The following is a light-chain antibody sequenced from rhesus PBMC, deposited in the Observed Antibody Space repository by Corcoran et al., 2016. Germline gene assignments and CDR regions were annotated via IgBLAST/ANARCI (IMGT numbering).Light chain of an antibody. J-gene: IGKJ4*01. CDR1: QSLLHSGGKTF. CDR3: MQAIQLPLT. V-gene: IGKV2S15*01. Sequence: EIVMTQTPLSLPVTPGEPASISCRSSQSLLHSGGKTFLYWYLQTPGQSPQLLIYEVSNRASAVPDRCSGRGSGTDLTLKISRVEAEDVGVYYCMQAIQLPLTFGGGTNVEIK. CDR2: EVS.